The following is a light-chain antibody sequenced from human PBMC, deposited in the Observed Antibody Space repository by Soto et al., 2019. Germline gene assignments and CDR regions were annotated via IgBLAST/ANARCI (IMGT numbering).Light chain of an antibody. V-gene: IGKV3-11*01. CDR1: QSVSRN. Sequence: EIVLTQSPATLCLSPGERATLSCRDSQSVSRNLAWYQQKPGQAPRLLIYDASNRATGIPARFSGSGSVTDFTLTISSLEPEDFAVYYCQQRSNWPPWTFGQGTKVDIK. CDR2: DAS. CDR3: QQRSNWPPWT. J-gene: IGKJ1*01.